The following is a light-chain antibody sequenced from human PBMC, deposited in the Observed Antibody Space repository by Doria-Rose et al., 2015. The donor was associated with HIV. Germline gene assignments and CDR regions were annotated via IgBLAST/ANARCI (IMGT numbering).Light chain of an antibody. CDR3: HQYGTSWT. Sequence: DIVLTQSPGTLSLSPGGRATLYCSASQSFSSIYLAWYQQKPGQAPSLLIYDGSTRATGIPDRFSASGSGTDFTLTINRLEPEDFALYYCHQYGTSWTFGQGTKVEI. CDR1: QSFSSIY. V-gene: IGKV3-20*01. J-gene: IGKJ1*01. CDR2: DGS.